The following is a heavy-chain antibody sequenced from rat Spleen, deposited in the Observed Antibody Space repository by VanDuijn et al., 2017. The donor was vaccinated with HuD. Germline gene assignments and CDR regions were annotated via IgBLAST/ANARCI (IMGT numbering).Heavy chain of an antibody. D-gene: IGHD1-2*01. CDR1: GFSLTSYH. Sequence: QVQLKESGPGLVKPSETLSLTCTVSGFSLTSYHVSWVRQPPGKGLMWMGTVWASGNTNFNSAVQSRLRISRDTSKSQVLLKMNRLQTEDTAMYFCARPRELGGYFDFWGPGTMVTVSS. J-gene: IGHJ1*01. V-gene: IGHV2-13*01. CDR2: VWASGNT. CDR3: ARPRELGGYFDF.